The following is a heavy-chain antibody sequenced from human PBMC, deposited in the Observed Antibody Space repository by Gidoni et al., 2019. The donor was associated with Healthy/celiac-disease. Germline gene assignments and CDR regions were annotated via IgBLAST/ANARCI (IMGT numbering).Heavy chain of an antibody. CDR2: IYSGGST. V-gene: IGHV3-66*02. J-gene: IGHJ5*02. Sequence: EVQLVESGGGLVQPGGSLRLSCAASGFTVSSNYMSGVRQAPGKGLEWVSVIYSGGSTYYADSVKGRFTISRDNSKTTLYLQMNSLRAEDTAVYYCARDRAGLNWFDPWGQGTLDTVSS. CDR1: GFTVSSNY. CDR3: ARDRAGLNWFDP.